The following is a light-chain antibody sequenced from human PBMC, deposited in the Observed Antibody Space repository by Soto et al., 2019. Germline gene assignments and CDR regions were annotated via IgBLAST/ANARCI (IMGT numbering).Light chain of an antibody. CDR2: NVS. CDR1: SSDVGGYNY. V-gene: IGLV2-14*01. Sequence: QSVLTQAASVSGSPGQSITISCTGTSSDVGGYNYVSWYQQFPGKVPKLLIYNVSNRPSGVSNRFSGSKSGNTASLTISGLQAEDEADYYCLSYTSANTRVFGGGTKVTVL. J-gene: IGLJ3*02. CDR3: LSYTSANTRV.